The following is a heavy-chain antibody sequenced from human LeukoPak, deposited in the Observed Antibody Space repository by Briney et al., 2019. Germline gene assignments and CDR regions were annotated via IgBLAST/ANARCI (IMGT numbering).Heavy chain of an antibody. V-gene: IGHV4-39*01. D-gene: IGHD3-22*01. J-gene: IGHJ4*02. CDR2: ISYSGST. CDR3: ARAYYDSSGYHYFDY. Sequence: SETLSLTCTVSGGSISSSTYYWGWLRQPPGQGLEWIGSISYSGSTYYNPSLKSRVTISVDTSKNQFSLKLSSVAAADTAVYYCARAYYDSSGYHYFDYWGQGTLVTVSS. CDR1: GGSISSSTYY.